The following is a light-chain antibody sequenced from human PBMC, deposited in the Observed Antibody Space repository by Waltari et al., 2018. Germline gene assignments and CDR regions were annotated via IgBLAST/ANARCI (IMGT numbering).Light chain of an antibody. CDR2: AAS. CDR1: QDIHKY. Sequence: TCRASQDIHKYFVWYQQKPGEAPKSLIYAASSLQIGVPSKFRGSGSGTNFTLTISSLQPEDFATYYCQQYDTYPITFGQGTRLEIK. J-gene: IGKJ5*01. V-gene: IGKV1-16*02. CDR3: QQYDTYPIT.